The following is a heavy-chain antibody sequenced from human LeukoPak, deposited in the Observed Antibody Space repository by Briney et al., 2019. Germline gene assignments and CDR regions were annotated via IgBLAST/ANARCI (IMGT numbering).Heavy chain of an antibody. V-gene: IGHV3-21*01. CDR1: GFTFSSYS. CDR3: ARDPYSGSYGNYYYYFMDV. CDR2: ISSSSSYI. D-gene: IGHD1-26*01. J-gene: IGHJ6*03. Sequence: GGSLRLSCGASGFTFSSYSMNWVRQAPGKGLEWVSSISSSSSYIYYADSVKGRFTISRDNAKNSLYLQMNSLRAEDTAVYYCARDPYSGSYGNYYYYFMDVWGKGTTVTISS.